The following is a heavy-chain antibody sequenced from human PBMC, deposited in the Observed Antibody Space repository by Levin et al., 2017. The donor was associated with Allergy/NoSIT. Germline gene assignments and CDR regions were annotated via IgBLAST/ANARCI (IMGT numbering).Heavy chain of an antibody. Sequence: GESLKISCKASGYTFTSYYMHWVRQAPGQGLEWMGIINPSGINTNYAQKFQGRVTMTRDTSTTTGYMELSSLRSEDTAVYYCASSSGWYAAFDIWGQGTMLTVSS. V-gene: IGHV1-46*03. D-gene: IGHD6-19*01. J-gene: IGHJ3*02. CDR1: GYTFTSYY. CDR3: ASSSGWYAAFDI. CDR2: INPSGINT.